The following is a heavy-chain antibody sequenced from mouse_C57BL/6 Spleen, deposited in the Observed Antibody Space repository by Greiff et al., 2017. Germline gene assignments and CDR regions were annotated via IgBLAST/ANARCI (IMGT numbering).Heavy chain of an antibody. CDR3: ARFSTTGGGYVDV. CDR2: IYPRDGST. V-gene: IGHV1-85*01. Sequence: LEESGPELVKPGASVKLSCKASGYTFTSYDINWVKPRPGQGLEWIGWIYPRDGSTKYNAKFKGKATLTVDTSSSTAYMELHSLTSEDSAVYFCARFSTTGGGYVDVWGTGTTLTVSS. J-gene: IGHJ1*03. CDR1: GYTFTSYD. D-gene: IGHD1-1*01.